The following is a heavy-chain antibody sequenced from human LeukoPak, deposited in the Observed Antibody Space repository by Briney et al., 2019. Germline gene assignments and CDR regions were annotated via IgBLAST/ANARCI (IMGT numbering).Heavy chain of an antibody. Sequence: RTSETLSLTCAVYGGSFSGYYWSWIRQPPGKGLEWIGEINHSGSTNYNPSLKSRVTMSVDTSKNQFSLKLSSVTAADTAVYYCARALGMGSGSYYSYYFDYWGQGTLVTVSS. V-gene: IGHV4-34*01. D-gene: IGHD1-26*01. CDR2: INHSGST. J-gene: IGHJ4*02. CDR3: ARALGMGSGSYYSYYFDY. CDR1: GGSFSGYY.